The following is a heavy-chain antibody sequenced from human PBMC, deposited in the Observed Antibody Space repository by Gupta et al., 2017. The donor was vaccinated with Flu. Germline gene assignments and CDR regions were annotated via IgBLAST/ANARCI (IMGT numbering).Heavy chain of an antibody. J-gene: IGHJ3*02. CDR2: INPSTGDT. V-gene: IGHV1-2*06. CDR3: ASPVVTRDAFDI. D-gene: IGHD3-16*02. CDR1: GYTFTGAF. Sequence: QVQVVQSGAEVKKPGASVKVSCKTSGYTFTGAFMHWVRQAPGQGLEWMGRINPSTGDTIYAQKFQGRIIMTRDASVSTAYMELSWLRSDDTAVYYCASPVVTRDAFDIWGQGTMVTVSS.